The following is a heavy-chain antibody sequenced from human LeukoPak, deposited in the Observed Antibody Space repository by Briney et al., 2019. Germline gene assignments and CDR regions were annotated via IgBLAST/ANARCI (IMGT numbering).Heavy chain of an antibody. Sequence: GGSLRLSCTASGFTFSSYAMNWVRQAPGKGLEWVSGIGAGGTFTYYADSVKGRFTISRDNSKNTLYLQMNSLRAEDTAVYYCAKGSTNYYDGSGTVDYWGQGTLVTVSS. D-gene: IGHD3-22*01. CDR1: GFTFSSYA. V-gene: IGHV3-23*01. CDR2: IGAGGTFT. J-gene: IGHJ4*02. CDR3: AKGSTNYYDGSGTVDY.